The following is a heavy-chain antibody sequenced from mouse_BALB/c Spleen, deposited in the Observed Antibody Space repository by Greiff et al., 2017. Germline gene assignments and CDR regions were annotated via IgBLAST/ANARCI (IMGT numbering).Heavy chain of an antibody. Sequence: VQLKESGPGLVKPSQSLSLTCSVTGYSITSGYYWNWIRQFPGNKLEWMGYISYDGSNNYNPSLKNRISITRDTSKNQFFLKLNSVTTEDTATYYCARGAGWFDVWGAGTTVTVSS. CDR1: GYSITSGYY. D-gene: IGHD3-3*01. CDR2: ISYDGSN. V-gene: IGHV3-6*02. CDR3: ARGAGWFDV. J-gene: IGHJ1*01.